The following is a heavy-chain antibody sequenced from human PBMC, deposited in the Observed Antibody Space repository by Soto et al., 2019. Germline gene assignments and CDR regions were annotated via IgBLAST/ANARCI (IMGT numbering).Heavy chain of an antibody. Sequence: SETLSLTCTVSGGSINSYYWSWIRQPPGKGLEWIGYIYYSGSTNYNPSLKSRVTISVDTSKNQFSLKLSSVTAADTAVYYCARRYGYAFDIWGQGTMVNVSS. CDR3: ARRYGYAFDI. D-gene: IGHD4-17*01. CDR1: GGSINSYY. V-gene: IGHV4-59*01. CDR2: IYYSGST. J-gene: IGHJ3*02.